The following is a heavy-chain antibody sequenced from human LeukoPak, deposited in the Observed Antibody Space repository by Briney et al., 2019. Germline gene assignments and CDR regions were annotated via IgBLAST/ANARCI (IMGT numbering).Heavy chain of an antibody. V-gene: IGHV4-38-2*02. J-gene: IGHJ5*02. CDR3: ARESQRNPPLPNWFDP. CDR2: IYHSGST. D-gene: IGHD2-2*01. Sequence: PSEILSLTCTVSGYSISSGYYWGWIRQPPGKGLEWIGSIYHSGSTYYNPSLKSRVTISVDTSKNQFSLKLSSVTAADTAVYHCARESQRNPPLPNWFDPWGQGTLVTVSS. CDR1: GYSISSGYY.